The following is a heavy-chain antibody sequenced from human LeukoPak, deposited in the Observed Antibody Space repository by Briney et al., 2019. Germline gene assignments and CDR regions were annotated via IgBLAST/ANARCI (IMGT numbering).Heavy chain of an antibody. CDR3: AKDLRGAGACDY. Sequence: PGGSLRLSCAASRFTFSTYAMSWVRQAPGKGLEWVSLISGSGDSSYYADSVKGRFTISRDNSKNTLYLQMNSLRAEDTAVYYCAKDLRGAGACDYWGQGTLVTVSS. D-gene: IGHD5/OR15-5a*01. CDR2: ISGSGDSS. V-gene: IGHV3-23*01. J-gene: IGHJ4*02. CDR1: RFTFSTYA.